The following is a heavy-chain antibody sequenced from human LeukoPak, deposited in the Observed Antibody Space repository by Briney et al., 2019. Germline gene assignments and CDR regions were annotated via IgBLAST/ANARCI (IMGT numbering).Heavy chain of an antibody. V-gene: IGHV3-11*04. CDR3: ARVLVGATGGMDV. J-gene: IGHJ6*02. D-gene: IGHD1-26*01. CDR1: GFTFSDPY. CDR2: ISSSGSTI. Sequence: GGSLRLSCAASGFTFSDPYMSWIRQAPGKGLEWVSYISSSGSTINYADSVKGRFTISRDNSKNTLYLQMNSLRAEDTAVYYCARVLVGATGGMDVWGQGTTVTVSS.